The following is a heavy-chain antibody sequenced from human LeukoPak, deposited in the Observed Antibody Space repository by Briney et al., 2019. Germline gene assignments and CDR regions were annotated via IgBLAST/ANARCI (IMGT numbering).Heavy chain of an antibody. CDR2: ISYRGST. CDR1: GGSISSSSYY. Sequence: PSETLSLTCTVSGGSISSSSYYWGWIRQPPGKGLEWIGSISYRGSTYYNPSLKSRVTISVDTSKNQFSLKLSSVTAADTAVYYCVRHLISNSSSALDYWGQGTLVTVSS. D-gene: IGHD6-13*01. V-gene: IGHV4-39*01. CDR3: VRHLISNSSSALDY. J-gene: IGHJ4*02.